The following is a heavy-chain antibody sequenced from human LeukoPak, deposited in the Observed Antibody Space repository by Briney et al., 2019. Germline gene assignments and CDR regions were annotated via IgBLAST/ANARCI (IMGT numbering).Heavy chain of an antibody. D-gene: IGHD3-10*01. CDR1: GFTFSSYS. Sequence: PGGSLRLSCAASGFTFSSYSMNWVRQAPGKGLEWLSYISSSSNNIYCADSVQGRFTISRDNAKNSLYLQMNGLRDEDSAVYYCVREALGGSYSAYWGQGALVTVSS. CDR3: VREALGGSYSAY. CDR2: ISSSSNNI. V-gene: IGHV3-48*02. J-gene: IGHJ4*02.